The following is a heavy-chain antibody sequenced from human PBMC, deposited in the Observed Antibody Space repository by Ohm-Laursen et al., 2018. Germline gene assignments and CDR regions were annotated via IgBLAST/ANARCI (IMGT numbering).Heavy chain of an antibody. CDR1: GHTFTGYY. CDR2: VNPNSDGT. Sequence: GSSVKVSCKASGHTFTGYYLHWVRQAPGQGLEWMGWVNPNSDGTKYTQKFQGRVTMTRDTSISTVYMELSRLRSDDTAVYYCAKAPTSYGSGSYNLGYQYYAMDVWGQGTTVTVPS. J-gene: IGHJ6*02. D-gene: IGHD3-10*01. CDR3: AKAPTSYGSGSYNLGYQYYAMDV. V-gene: IGHV1-2*02.